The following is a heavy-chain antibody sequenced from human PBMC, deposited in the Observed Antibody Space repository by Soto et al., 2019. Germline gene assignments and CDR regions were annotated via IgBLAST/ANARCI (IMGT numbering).Heavy chain of an antibody. CDR1: GFTFSTSA. V-gene: IGHV3-33*03. J-gene: IGHJ6*02. D-gene: IGHD3-22*01. CDR2: LLHDSSDI. Sequence: QVQLVESGGAVVQPGTSLRLSCAASGFTFSTSAMHWVRQAPGKGLEWVAFLLHDSSDIFYADSVKGRFTVSRDNSKNTLYIQLNRLRAEDTAVYYCAIGGDYYDGSRWEFGMDVWGQGTTVTVSS. CDR3: AIGGDYYDGSRWEFGMDV.